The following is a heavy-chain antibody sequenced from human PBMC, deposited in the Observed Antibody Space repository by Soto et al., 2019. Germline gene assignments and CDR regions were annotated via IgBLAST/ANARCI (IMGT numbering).Heavy chain of an antibody. V-gene: IGHV1-69*06. CDR1: GGTFSSYA. D-gene: IGHD3-22*01. J-gene: IGHJ3*02. CDR3: ARVGSHYYDSSGYYYDAFDI. CDR2: IIPIFGTA. Sequence: SVKVSCKASGGTFSSYAISWVRQAPGQGLEWMGGIIPIFGTANYAQKFQGRVTITADKSTSTAYMELSSLRSEDTAVYYCARVGSHYYDSSGYYYDAFDIWGQGTMVTV.